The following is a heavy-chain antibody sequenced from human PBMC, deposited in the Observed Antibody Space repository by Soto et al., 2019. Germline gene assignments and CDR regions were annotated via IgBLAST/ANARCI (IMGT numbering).Heavy chain of an antibody. V-gene: IGHV3-33*01. CDR1: GFTFSSYG. J-gene: IGHJ5*02. Sequence: GGSLRLSCAASGFTFSSYGMHWVRQAPGKGLEWVAVIWYDGSNKYYADSVKGRFTISRDNSKNTLYLQMNSLRAEDTAVYYCARDISYYGSGNNWFDPWGQGTLVTVSS. CDR3: ARDISYYGSGNNWFDP. D-gene: IGHD3-10*01. CDR2: IWYDGSNK.